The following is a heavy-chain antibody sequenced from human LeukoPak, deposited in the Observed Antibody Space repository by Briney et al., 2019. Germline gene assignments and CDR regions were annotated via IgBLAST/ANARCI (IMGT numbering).Heavy chain of an antibody. CDR1: GYTFTSYY. J-gene: IGHJ4*02. CDR2: INPSGGST. V-gene: IGHV1-46*01. CDR3: ARDFPAAGDFDY. D-gene: IGHD6-13*01. Sequence: ASVKVSCEASGYTFTSYYMHWVRQAPGQGLEWMGIINPSGGSTSYAQKFQGRVTMTRDTSTSTVYMELSSLRSEDTAVYYCARDFPAAGDFDYWGQGTLVTVSS.